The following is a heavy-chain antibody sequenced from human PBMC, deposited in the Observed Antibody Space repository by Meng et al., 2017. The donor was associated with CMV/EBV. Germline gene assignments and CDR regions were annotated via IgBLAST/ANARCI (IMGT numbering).Heavy chain of an antibody. CDR1: AHSTTIVNYY. J-gene: IGHJ4*02. D-gene: IGHD2-8*01. CDR3: VTRFPNTNAYHAVFDF. CDR2: IHDCGST. Sequence: HDSRLAIATHSHLLSPHCHGYAHSTTIVNYYWRLVRQTPAKGLDCICYIHDCGSTGYHPSLESRLIIAIDKSRNQFYLQLTSVTAADTAVYYCVTRFPNTNAYHAVFDFWGQGTLVTVSS. V-gene: IGHV4-30-4*01.